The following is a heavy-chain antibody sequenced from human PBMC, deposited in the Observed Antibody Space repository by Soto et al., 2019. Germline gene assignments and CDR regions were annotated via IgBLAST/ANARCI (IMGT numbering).Heavy chain of an antibody. CDR2: FDPSDFYI. Sequence: GEALKISVVASGYNFNTYLISRERQMPGKAQEWMGRFDPSDFYISYKPSFQSYVTITVVKSFKTVFLQWSSLKTSDTAIYYCARHRAVGIHYKNGMDVCGHGTAVT. J-gene: IGHJ6*02. CDR1: GYNFNTYL. V-gene: IGHV5-10-1*01. CDR3: ARHRAVGIHYKNGMDV. D-gene: IGHD2-21*01.